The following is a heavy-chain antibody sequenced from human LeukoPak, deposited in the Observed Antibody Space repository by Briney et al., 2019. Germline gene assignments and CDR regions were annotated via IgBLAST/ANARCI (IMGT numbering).Heavy chain of an antibody. J-gene: IGHJ2*01. V-gene: IGHV1-69*01. CDR3: ARDRASDWYFDL. D-gene: IGHD1-26*01. CDR2: IIPIFGTA. CDR1: GGTFSSYA. Sequence: SVKVSCKASGGTFSSYAISWVRQAPGQGLEWMGGIIPIFGTANYAQKFQGRVTITADESTSTAYMELSSLRSEDTAVYYCARDRASDWYFDLWGRGTLVTVSS.